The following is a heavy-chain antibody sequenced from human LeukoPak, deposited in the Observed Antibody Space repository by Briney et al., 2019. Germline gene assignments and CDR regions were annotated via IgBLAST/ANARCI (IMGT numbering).Heavy chain of an antibody. CDR1: GFTFNSYG. V-gene: IGHV3-30*02. CDR3: AKGSGWEASYFYYYMDV. CDR2: IRYDGSSK. D-gene: IGHD1-26*01. J-gene: IGHJ6*03. Sequence: HPGGSLRLSCAASGFTFNSYGIHWVRQAPGKGLEWVAFIRYDGSSKYYVDSVKGRFTISRDNSKNTLYLQMNSLRAGDTAVYFCAKGSGWEASYFYYYMDVWGKGTTVTISS.